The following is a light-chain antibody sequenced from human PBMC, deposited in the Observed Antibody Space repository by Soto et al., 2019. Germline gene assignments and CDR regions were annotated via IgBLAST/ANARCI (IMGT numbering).Light chain of an antibody. J-gene: IGKJ1*01. Sequence: DIQMTQSPSTLSASLGDRVTITCRASQSISRWLAWYQQKPGKAPKLLISDVSNLERGVTSRFSGSGSGTEFTLTISSLETDDVATYYCQQYSSYASFGQGTKVE. V-gene: IGKV1-5*01. CDR1: QSISRW. CDR3: QQYSSYAS. CDR2: DVS.